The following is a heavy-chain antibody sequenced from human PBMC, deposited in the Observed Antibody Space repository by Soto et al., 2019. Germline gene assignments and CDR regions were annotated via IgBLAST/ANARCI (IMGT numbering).Heavy chain of an antibody. CDR2: INAGNGNT. J-gene: IGHJ5*02. CDR1: GYTFTSYA. D-gene: IGHD2-15*01. Sequence: QVQLVQSGAEEKKPGASVKVSCKASGYTFTSYAMHWVRQAPGQRLEWMGWINAGNGNTKYSQKFQGRVTITRDTSASTAYMELSSLRSEDTAVYYCARGRYCSGGSCYKGWFDPWGQGTLVTVSS. CDR3: ARGRYCSGGSCYKGWFDP. V-gene: IGHV1-3*05.